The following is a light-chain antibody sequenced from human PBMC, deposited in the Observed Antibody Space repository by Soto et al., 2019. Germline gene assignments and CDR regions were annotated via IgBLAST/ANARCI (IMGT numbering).Light chain of an antibody. V-gene: IGLV2-14*01. CDR3: NSLSAAGSSYV. Sequence: QSALTQPASVSGSPGQSIAISCTGTSSDVGSHNHVSWYQQYPGKAPKHIIYEVSNRPSGVSARFSGSKFGSTASLTISGLQAEDEAEYYCNSLSAAGSSYVFGPGTKVTVL. CDR1: SSDVGSHNH. J-gene: IGLJ1*01. CDR2: EVS.